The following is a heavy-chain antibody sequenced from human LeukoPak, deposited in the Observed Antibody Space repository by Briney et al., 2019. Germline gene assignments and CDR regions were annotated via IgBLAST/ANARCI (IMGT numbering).Heavy chain of an antibody. Sequence: GEPLKISCKGSGYSFSTYWIGWVRQMPGKGLEWMGIIDPGDSDTRYSPSFQGQVTISADKSISTAYLQWSSLKASDTAMYYCARRSGLDSSPYYFDYWGQGTLVTVSS. CDR1: GYSFSTYW. J-gene: IGHJ4*02. D-gene: IGHD2-2*01. CDR2: IDPGDSDT. V-gene: IGHV5-51*01. CDR3: ARRSGLDSSPYYFDY.